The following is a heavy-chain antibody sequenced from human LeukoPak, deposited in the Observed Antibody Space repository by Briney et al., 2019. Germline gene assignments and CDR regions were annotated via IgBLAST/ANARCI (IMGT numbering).Heavy chain of an antibody. CDR3: AKEENSSWTH. Sequence: PGGSLRLSCAASGFTFSSYWMHWVRQAPGKGLVWVSRINSDGTSTRYADSVKGRFTISRDSAKNTLSLQMNSLRAEDTAVYYCAKEENSSWTHWGQGTLVTVSS. D-gene: IGHD6-13*01. V-gene: IGHV3-74*01. J-gene: IGHJ4*02. CDR1: GFTFSSYW. CDR2: INSDGTST.